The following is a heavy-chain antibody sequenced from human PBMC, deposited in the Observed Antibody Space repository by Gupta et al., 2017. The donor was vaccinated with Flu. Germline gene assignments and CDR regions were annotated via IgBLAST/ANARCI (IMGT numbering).Heavy chain of an antibody. CDR3: ARQGYTRGWYGLGNYFDP. Sequence: QVQLQEPGPGLVKPSETLSLTCTVSGGAISISGGAISSDHWSWIRQCPGKGLEWMAYIYRTGNTNYNPSLESRVTISLDASKSQFSLKRSSVTGADTAVYYCARQGYTRGWYGLGNYFDPWGQGTLVTVSS. CDR1: GGAISISGGAISSDH. V-gene: IGHV4-61*01. CDR2: IYRTGNT. J-gene: IGHJ5*02. D-gene: IGHD6-19*01.